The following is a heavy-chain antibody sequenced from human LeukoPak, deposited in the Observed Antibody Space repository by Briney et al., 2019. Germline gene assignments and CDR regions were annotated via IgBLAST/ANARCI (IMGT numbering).Heavy chain of an antibody. V-gene: IGHV4-31*03. J-gene: IGHJ6*02. CDR2: IYYSGST. Sequence: PSQTLSLTCTVSGGSISSGGYYWSWIRQHPGKGLEWIGYIYYSGSTYYSPSLKSRVTISVDTSKNQFSLKLSSVTAADTAVYYCARDRGSTVNNGMDVWGQGTTVTVSS. D-gene: IGHD4-17*01. CDR3: ARDRGSTVNNGMDV. CDR1: GGSISSGGYY.